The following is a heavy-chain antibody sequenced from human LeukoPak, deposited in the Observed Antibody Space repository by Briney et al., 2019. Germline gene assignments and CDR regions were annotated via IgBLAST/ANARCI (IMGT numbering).Heavy chain of an antibody. D-gene: IGHD2-2*02. CDR1: GFTFSSYA. V-gene: IGHV3-23*01. Sequence: GGSLRLSCAASGFTFSSYAMSWVRQAPGKGLEWVSGISGSGDNTYYADSVKGRFTISRDNSKNTLYLQMNSLRAEDTAVYYCARDRGLLYARDNWFDPWGQGTLVTVSS. CDR2: ISGSGDNT. CDR3: ARDRGLLYARDNWFDP. J-gene: IGHJ5*02.